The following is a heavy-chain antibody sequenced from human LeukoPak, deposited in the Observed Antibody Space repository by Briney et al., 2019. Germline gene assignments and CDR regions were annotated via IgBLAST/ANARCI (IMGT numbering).Heavy chain of an antibody. V-gene: IGHV3-21*01. D-gene: IGHD1-26*01. CDR1: GFTFSRYS. CDR3: ARVMYSENYPMSDS. CDR2: INSNTDYI. Sequence: VQVVESGGGVVPPGGSLRLSCAAPGFTFSRYSMNWVRQAPGKWLEWVCSINSNTDYIYYADSVKGRFTISRDNAKNSLYLQMNSLRAEDTAVYYCARVMYSENYPMSDSWGQGTLVTVSS. J-gene: IGHJ4*02.